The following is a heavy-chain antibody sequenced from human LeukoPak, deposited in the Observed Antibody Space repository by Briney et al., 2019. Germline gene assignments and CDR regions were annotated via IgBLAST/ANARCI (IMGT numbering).Heavy chain of an antibody. CDR1: GGSMSSYY. J-gene: IGHJ4*02. V-gene: IGHV4-59*08. CDR3: ARGARAGYNLEPFDY. Sequence: PSETLSLTCTVFGGSMSSYYWSWIRQPPGKGLEWIGYIYYSGSTKYNPSLKSRVTISVDTSKNQFSLKLSSVTAADTAVYYCARGARAGYNLEPFDYWGQGTLVTVSS. CDR2: IYYSGST. D-gene: IGHD5-24*01.